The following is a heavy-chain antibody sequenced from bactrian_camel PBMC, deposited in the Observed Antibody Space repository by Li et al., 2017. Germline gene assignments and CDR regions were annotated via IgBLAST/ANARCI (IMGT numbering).Heavy chain of an antibody. D-gene: IGHD6*01. Sequence: DVQLVESGGGSVQAGGSLRLSCAASGYTYSSYCMGWFRQAPGKEREGVATADLGGGRENYADSVKGRFAVSHSQDSAKNTVTVYLQMNSLKPEDTATYYCAALRATYSGSCLPGYAYTDWGQGTQVTVS. CDR1: GYTYSSYC. CDR2: ADLGGGRE. V-gene: IGHV3S40*01. CDR3: AALRATYSGSCLPGYAYTD. J-gene: IGHJ4*01.